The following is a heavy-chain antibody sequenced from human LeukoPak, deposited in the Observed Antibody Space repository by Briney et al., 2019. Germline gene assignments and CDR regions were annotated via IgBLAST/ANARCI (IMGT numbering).Heavy chain of an antibody. CDR2: IHYSGST. J-gene: IGHJ4*02. Sequence: SETLSLTCTVSGGSISSSSYYWGWIRQPPGKGLEWIGSIHYSGSTYYNPSLKSRVTISVDTSKTQFSLKLSSVTAADTAVYYCARHECSGGRCYLFQTVIDYWGQGTLVTVSS. D-gene: IGHD2-15*01. CDR3: ARHECSGGRCYLFQTVIDY. V-gene: IGHV4-39*01. CDR1: GGSISSSSYY.